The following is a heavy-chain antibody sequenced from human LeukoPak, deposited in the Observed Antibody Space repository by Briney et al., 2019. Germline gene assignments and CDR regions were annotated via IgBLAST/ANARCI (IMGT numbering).Heavy chain of an antibody. D-gene: IGHD3-3*01. V-gene: IGHV3-21*01. Sequence: GGSLRLSCAASGFTFSSYSMNWVRQAPGKGLEWVSSISSSSSYIYYADSVKGRFTISRDNAKNSLYLQMNSLRAEDTAVYYCAKAPRGFLEWNYFDYWGQGTLVTVSS. J-gene: IGHJ4*02. CDR3: AKAPRGFLEWNYFDY. CDR1: GFTFSSYS. CDR2: ISSSSSYI.